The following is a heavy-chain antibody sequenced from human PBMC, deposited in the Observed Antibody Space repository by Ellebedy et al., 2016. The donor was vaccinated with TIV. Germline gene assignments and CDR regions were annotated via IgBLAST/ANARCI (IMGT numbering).Heavy chain of an antibody. CDR2: VWYDGNNK. Sequence: GGSLRLSCAASGFTFSSYAMSWVRQAPGKGLEWVAVVWYDGNNKFYADSVKGRFTISRDNSKNTLYLTMNSLKPEDTAVYYCARRGVDDYNHYFDLWGQGTLVTVSS. V-gene: IGHV3-30*02. D-gene: IGHD5-24*01. CDR1: GFTFSSYA. J-gene: IGHJ4*02. CDR3: ARRGVDDYNHYFDL.